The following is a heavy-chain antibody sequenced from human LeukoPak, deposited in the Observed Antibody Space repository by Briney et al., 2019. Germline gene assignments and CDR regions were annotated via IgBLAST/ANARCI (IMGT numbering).Heavy chain of an antibody. V-gene: IGHV4-59*01. J-gene: IGHJ4*02. CDR3: AKGDFWSGYLFDY. CDR2: IYYSGST. D-gene: IGHD3-3*01. CDR1: GGSFSSYY. Sequence: SETLSLTCTVSGGSFSSYYWSWIRQPPGKGLEWIGYIYYSGSTNYNPSLKSRVTISVDTSKNQFSLKLSSVTAADTAVYYCAKGDFWSGYLFDYWGQGTLVTVSS.